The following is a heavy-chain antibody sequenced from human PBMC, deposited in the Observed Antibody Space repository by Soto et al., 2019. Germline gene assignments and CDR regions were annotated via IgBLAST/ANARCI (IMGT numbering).Heavy chain of an antibody. CDR1: GSGFTFSDHY. D-gene: IGHD6-19*01. Sequence: EVQLVESGGGLVQPGGSLRLSCVASGSGFTFSDHYMDWVRQAPGKGVEWVGRITNKVNSYTTEYAASVNGRFTISRDDSKNSLYLQMSSLKIEDTAVYHCSRGYSGVSIYAFDIWGQGTMVTVSS. J-gene: IGHJ3*02. CDR3: SRGYSGVSIYAFDI. CDR2: ITNKVNSYTT. V-gene: IGHV3-72*01.